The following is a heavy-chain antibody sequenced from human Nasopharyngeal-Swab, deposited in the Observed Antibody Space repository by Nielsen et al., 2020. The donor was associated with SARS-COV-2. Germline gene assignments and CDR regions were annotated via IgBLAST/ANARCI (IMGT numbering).Heavy chain of an antibody. Sequence: WIRQPPGKGLEWIGSIYYSGSTYHNPSLKSRVTISVDTSKNQFSLKLSSVTAADTAVYYCASSPFRITIFGVVIGNWFDPWGQGTLVTVSS. V-gene: IGHV4-39*01. CDR2: IYYSGST. CDR3: ASSPFRITIFGVVIGNWFDP. D-gene: IGHD3-3*01. J-gene: IGHJ5*02.